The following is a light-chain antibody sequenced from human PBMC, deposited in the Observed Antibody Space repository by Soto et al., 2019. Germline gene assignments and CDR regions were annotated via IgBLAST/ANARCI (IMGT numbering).Light chain of an antibody. J-gene: IGKJ1*01. V-gene: IGKV3-15*01. CDR2: GAS. Sequence: EIVLTQSPATLSVSPGGRATLSCRASQDVRDGLAWYQQKPGQAPRLLIRGASTRATDIPARFSGSGSGTEFTLTICSSQSEEFATYHCQQYDVSPQKFGQGT. CDR1: QDVRDG. CDR3: QQYDVSPQK.